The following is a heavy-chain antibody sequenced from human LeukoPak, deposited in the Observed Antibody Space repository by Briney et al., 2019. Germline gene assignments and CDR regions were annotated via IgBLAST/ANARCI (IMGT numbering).Heavy chain of an antibody. CDR1: GYTFTGYY. D-gene: IGHD6-19*01. CDR3: AREQVAVARTGSGAFDI. CDR2: INPNSGGT. Sequence: ASVKVSCKASGYTFTGYYMHWVRQAPGQGLEWMGWINPNSGGTNYAQKFQGRVTMTRDTSISTAYMELSRLRSDDTAVYYCAREQVAVARTGSGAFDIWGQGTMVTVSS. J-gene: IGHJ3*02. V-gene: IGHV1-2*02.